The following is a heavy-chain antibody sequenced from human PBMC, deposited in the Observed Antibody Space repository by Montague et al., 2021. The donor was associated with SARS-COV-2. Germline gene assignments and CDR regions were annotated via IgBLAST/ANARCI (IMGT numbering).Heavy chain of an antibody. Sequence: PALVKPTQTLTLTCTFSGFSLSTTKVGVGWIRQPPGKALEWLALIYSDDEKRYSTSLRTRLTISKDTAKNQVVLSMTYVDPVDTATYYCAHLIHYYVSCTSVPFDYWGQGSQVTVSS. D-gene: IGHD3-22*01. J-gene: IGHJ4*02. CDR3: AHLIHYYVSCTSVPFDY. V-gene: IGHV2-5*02. CDR1: GFSLSTTKVG. CDR2: IYSDDEK.